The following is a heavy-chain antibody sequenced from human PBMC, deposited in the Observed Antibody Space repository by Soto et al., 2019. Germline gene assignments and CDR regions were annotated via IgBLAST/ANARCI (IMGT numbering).Heavy chain of an antibody. CDR2: ININGNT. D-gene: IGHD2-8*02. Sequence: QVQQQESGPGLVKPSDTLSLTCRVSGASISDFSWSWIRQPAGKGLEWIGRININGNTQNNPSFKSRVTMSLDKFRNHFSLNTQSATAVDTSLYYCARETGENCSYEAHWGPGALVTVSS. V-gene: IGHV4-4*07. CDR3: ARETGENCSYEAH. CDR1: GASISDFS. J-gene: IGHJ1*01.